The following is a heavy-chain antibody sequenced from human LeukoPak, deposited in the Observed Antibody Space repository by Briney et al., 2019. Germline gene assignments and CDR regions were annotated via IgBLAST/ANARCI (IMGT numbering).Heavy chain of an antibody. J-gene: IGHJ4*02. CDR3: AGTPVYCSGGNCFDY. Sequence: GESLKISFEASGFNFNNYWVGWVRQMPGKGLEWMGIIYPGDYDTRYSPSFQGHVTISVDKSISTAYLQWRSLRASDTAMYCCAGTPVYCSGGNCFDYWGQGTLVTVSS. V-gene: IGHV5-51*01. CDR1: GFNFNNYW. D-gene: IGHD2-15*01. CDR2: IYPGDYDT.